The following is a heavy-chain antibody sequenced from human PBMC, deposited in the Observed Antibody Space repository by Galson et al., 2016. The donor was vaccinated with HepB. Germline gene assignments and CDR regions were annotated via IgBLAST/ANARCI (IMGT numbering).Heavy chain of an antibody. CDR2: IYPGDSDT. J-gene: IGHJ3*01. D-gene: IGHD2-2*01. Sequence: QSGAEVKKPGESLRISCTGSGYNFSTFWIGWVRQKPGQGLEWMGIIYPGDSDTRYTPSFQGQVTFSADTSIDTAYLQWSSLSSSDAAMYYCARHRLPSAGPDAFDVWGQGTMVAVSS. V-gene: IGHV5-51*01. CDR3: ARHRLPSAGPDAFDV. CDR1: GYNFSTFW.